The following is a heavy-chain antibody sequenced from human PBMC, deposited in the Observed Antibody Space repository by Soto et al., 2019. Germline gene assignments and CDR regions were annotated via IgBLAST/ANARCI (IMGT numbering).Heavy chain of an antibody. CDR2: TSYDGSNE. D-gene: IGHD2-2*01. J-gene: IGHJ4*02. V-gene: IGHV3-30*18. CDR1: GFTFSSFG. CDR3: EQGALPNTVMNAFDY. Sequence: QVQLVESGGGMVQPGRSLRLSCAASGFTFSSFGMHWVRQAPGKGLEWVAVTSYDGSNEWYADSVKGRFTIPRDNSKNTLYLQMNSLRAEATAVYYCEQGALPNTVMNAFDYWGQGTLVTVSS.